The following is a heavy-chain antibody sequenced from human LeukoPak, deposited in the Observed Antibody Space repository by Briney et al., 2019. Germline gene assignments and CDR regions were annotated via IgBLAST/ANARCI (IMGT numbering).Heavy chain of an antibody. CDR1: GYTFTGYY. CDR2: INPNSGGT. V-gene: IGHV1-2*06. D-gene: IGHD5-18*01. J-gene: IGHJ4*02. Sequence: ASVKVSCKASGYTFTGYYMHGVRQAPGQGLEWMGRINPNSGGTNYAQKFQGRVTMTRDTSISTAYMELSRLRSDDTAVYYCARAADTAMAHFDYWGQGTLVTVSS. CDR3: ARAADTAMAHFDY.